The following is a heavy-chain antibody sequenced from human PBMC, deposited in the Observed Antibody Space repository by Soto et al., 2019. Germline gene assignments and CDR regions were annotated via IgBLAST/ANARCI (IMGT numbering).Heavy chain of an antibody. CDR3: AKATTNGGWFNPFDS. CDR1: GFIFVNYA. CDR2: LSGSGTST. D-gene: IGHD6-19*01. V-gene: IGHV3-23*01. J-gene: IGHJ4*02. Sequence: LRLSFAASGFIFVNYAINWVRQAPGKGLEWVSGLSGSGTSTYYADSVKGRFTISRDNSRDTLFLQMNSLTADDTAVYYCAKATTNGGWFNPFDSWGQGALVTVSS.